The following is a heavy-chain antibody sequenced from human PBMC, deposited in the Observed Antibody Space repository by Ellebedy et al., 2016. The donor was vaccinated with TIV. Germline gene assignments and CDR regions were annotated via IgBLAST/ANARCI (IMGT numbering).Heavy chain of an antibody. CDR1: GGSITNTYY. V-gene: IGHV4-39*01. CDR3: FRGFRGISDY. J-gene: IGHJ4*02. CDR2: VYYSGTT. D-gene: IGHD3-10*01. Sequence: MPSETLSLTCAVSGGSITNTYYWGWIRHSPGKGLEWVGTVYYSGTTHYSPSLKNRLTVSVDTSRNQFFLELSSVTAADTAVYFCFRGFRGISDYWGQGTLVAVSS.